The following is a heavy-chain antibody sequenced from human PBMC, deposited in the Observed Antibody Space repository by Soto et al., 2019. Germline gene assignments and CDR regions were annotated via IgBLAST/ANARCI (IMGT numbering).Heavy chain of an antibody. CDR2: IYSDGST. V-gene: IGHV3-66*01. D-gene: IGHD2-15*01. CDR1: GFTVSSDY. J-gene: IGHJ4*02. CDR3: ARDRVEN. Sequence: EVQLVESGGGLVQPGGSLRLSCAASGFTVSSDYMTWVRQAPGKGLEWVSVIYSDGSTYYTESAKGRFTISRDNSKTILFLQMNSRTVEDTAVYYCARDRVENWGQGTLVTVSS.